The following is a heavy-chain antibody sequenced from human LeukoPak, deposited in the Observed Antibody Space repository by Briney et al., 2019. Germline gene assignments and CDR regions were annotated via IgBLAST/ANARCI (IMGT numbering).Heavy chain of an antibody. CDR3: AKESCGSPSCYKFDY. V-gene: IGHV3-23*01. J-gene: IGHJ4*02. CDR1: GFIFSTSA. CDR2: ISGSGGST. Sequence: PGGSLRLSCAASGFIFSTSAMSWVRQAPGKGLEWVSAISGSGGSTYYADSVKGRFTISRDNSKNTVSLQMNSLRAEDTAVYYCAKESCGSPSCYKFDYWGQGTLVTVPS. D-gene: IGHD2-2*02.